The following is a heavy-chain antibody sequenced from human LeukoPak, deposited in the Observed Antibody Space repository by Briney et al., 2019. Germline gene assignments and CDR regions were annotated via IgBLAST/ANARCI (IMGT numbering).Heavy chain of an antibody. CDR1: GKSFSGYY. J-gene: IGHJ4*02. D-gene: IGHD5-12*01. Sequence: SETLSLTCAVYGKSFSGYYWTWIRQPPGKGLEWIGEISHSGDTNYNPSLKSRVTISVDTSRNQFSLKLSSVTAADTAVYYCAKVMDRDIVATIRLGSQYYFDYWGQGTLVTVSS. V-gene: IGHV4-34*01. CDR2: ISHSGDT. CDR3: AKVMDRDIVATIRLGSQYYFDY.